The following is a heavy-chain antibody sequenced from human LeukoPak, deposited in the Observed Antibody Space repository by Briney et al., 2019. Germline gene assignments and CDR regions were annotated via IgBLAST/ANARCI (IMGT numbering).Heavy chain of an antibody. CDR2: ISGSPIYT. CDR1: AFSFSDYY. J-gene: IGHJ4*02. CDR3: ARVVFGDSIPGY. Sequence: PGGSLRLSCAASAFSFSDYYMTWIRQAPGKGLEWVPYISGSPIYTNYADSVKGRFTISRDNAKKSLYLQMNSLRAEETAVYYCARVVFGDSIPGYWGQGTLVTVSS. V-gene: IGHV3-11*05. D-gene: IGHD3-10*02.